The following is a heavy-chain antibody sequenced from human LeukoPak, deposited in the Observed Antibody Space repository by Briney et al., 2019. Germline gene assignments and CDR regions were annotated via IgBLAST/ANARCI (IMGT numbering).Heavy chain of an antibody. CDR1: GDSIRGYY. V-gene: IGHV4-59*01. CDR3: ARGYRSGNYYKERWNWFDP. D-gene: IGHD3-10*01. CDR2: IYYSGST. J-gene: IGHJ5*02. Sequence: PSETLSLTCTVSGDSIRGYYWTWIRQAPGKGLEWIGYIYYSGSTNYNPSLKSRVTISVDTSKNQFSLKLSSVTAADTAVYYCARGYRSGNYYKERWNWFDPWGQGTLVTVSS.